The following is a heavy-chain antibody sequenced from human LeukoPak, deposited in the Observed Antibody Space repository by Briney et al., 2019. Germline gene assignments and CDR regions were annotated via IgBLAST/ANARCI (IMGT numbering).Heavy chain of an antibody. D-gene: IGHD6-19*01. CDR2: ISYDGSNK. CDR3: ARGESGWAHFDY. J-gene: IGHJ4*02. CDR1: GFTFSSYA. Sequence: GRSLRLSCAASGFTFSSYAMHWVRQAPGKGLEWVAVISYDGSNKYYADSVKGRFTTSRDDSKNTLYLRMNSLRAEDTAVYYCARGESGWAHFDYWGQGTLVTVSS. V-gene: IGHV3-30-3*01.